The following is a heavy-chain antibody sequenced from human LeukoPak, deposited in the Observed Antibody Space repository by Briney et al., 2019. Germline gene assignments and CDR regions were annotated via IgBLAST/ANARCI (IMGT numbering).Heavy chain of an antibody. D-gene: IGHD5-24*01. J-gene: IGHJ6*03. CDR3: AGVDGTFSHNFYMDV. CDR1: GFPLSSYW. V-gene: IGHV3-48*04. CDR2: ISSGGSTV. Sequence: GGSLRLSCTVSGFPLSSYWMHWVRQAPGKGLEWISFISSGGSTVYYAGSVKGRFTISRDNARNAMYLQMNSLRVDDTAVYFCAGVDGTFSHNFYMDVWGKGSTVTVSS.